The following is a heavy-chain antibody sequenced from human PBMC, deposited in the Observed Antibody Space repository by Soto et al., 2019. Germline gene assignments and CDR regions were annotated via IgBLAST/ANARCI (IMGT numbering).Heavy chain of an antibody. V-gene: IGHV4-39*02. D-gene: IGHD2-15*01. CDR2: IYYDGST. J-gene: IGHJ4*02. Sequence: SETLSLTCTVSGGSINSNNYYWAWIRQPPRKGLAWIASIYYDGSTYYDTSLKSRVTISRDTSKNQFSLRLTSMTAADTAVYYCAKVVVAATRHSDFDSWGQGTLVTVSS. CDR1: GGSINSNNYY. CDR3: AKVVVAATRHSDFDS.